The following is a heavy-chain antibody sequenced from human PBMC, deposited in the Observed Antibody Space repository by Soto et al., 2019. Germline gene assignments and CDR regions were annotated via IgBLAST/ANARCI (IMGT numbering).Heavy chain of an antibody. CDR3: ARGMDGATTPFDY. V-gene: IGHV4-59*01. Sequence: QVQLQESGPGLVKPSETLSLTCSVFGGSISSYYWNWVRQPPGKGLEWIGYIYYTGSTNYNPSLKSRVPMSVDTSKNQLSLKLSSVTAADTAVYFCARGMDGATTPFDYWGQGTLVTVSS. J-gene: IGHJ4*02. D-gene: IGHD1-26*01. CDR2: IYYTGST. CDR1: GGSISSYY.